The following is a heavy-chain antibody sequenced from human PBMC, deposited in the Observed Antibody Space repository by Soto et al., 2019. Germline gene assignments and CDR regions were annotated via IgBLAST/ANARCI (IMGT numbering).Heavy chain of an antibody. CDR1: GGTFSSYA. Sequence: SVKVSCKASGGTFSSYAISWVRQAPGQGLEWMGGIIPIFGTANYAQKFQGRVTITADESTSTAYMELSSLRSEDTAVYYCARDRRIQLWLKYYYYGMDVWGRGTTVTV. CDR3: ARDRRIQLWLKYYYYGMDV. CDR2: IIPIFGTA. J-gene: IGHJ6*02. V-gene: IGHV1-69*13. D-gene: IGHD5-18*01.